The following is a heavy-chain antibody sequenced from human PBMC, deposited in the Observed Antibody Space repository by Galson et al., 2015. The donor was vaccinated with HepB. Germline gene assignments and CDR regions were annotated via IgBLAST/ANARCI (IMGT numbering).Heavy chain of an antibody. V-gene: IGHV1-46*01. CDR1: GYTFTSYY. J-gene: IGHJ3*02. CDR2: INPSGGST. D-gene: IGHD5-24*01. CDR3: ARGPPRRDGYNRDAFDI. Sequence: SVKVSCKASGYTFTSYYMHWVRQAPGQGLEWMGIINPSGGSTSYAQKFQGGVTMTRDTSTSTVYMELSSLRSEDTAVYYCARGPPRRDGYNRDAFDIWGQGTMVTVSS.